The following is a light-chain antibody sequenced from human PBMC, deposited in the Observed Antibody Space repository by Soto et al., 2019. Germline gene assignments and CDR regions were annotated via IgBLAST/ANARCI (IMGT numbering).Light chain of an antibody. CDR3: QHYGSSLSIT. V-gene: IGKV3-20*01. J-gene: IGKJ5*01. CDR2: GAS. Sequence: EIVLTQSPGTPSLSPGDRATLSCRASQSVSSNYLAWYQQKPGQAHRLLIYGASSRATGIPDRFSGSGSGTDFTLTISRLEPEDFAVYFCQHYGSSLSITFGQGTRLEIK. CDR1: QSVSSNY.